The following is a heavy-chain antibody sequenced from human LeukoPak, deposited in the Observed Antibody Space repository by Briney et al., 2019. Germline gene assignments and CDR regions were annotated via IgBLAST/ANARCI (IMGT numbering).Heavy chain of an antibody. CDR2: ISSSSSTI. CDR3: AREPYYYDSSGYSH. J-gene: IGHJ4*02. V-gene: IGHV3-48*01. CDR1: GFTFSSYS. Sequence: GGSLRLSCAASGFTFSSYSMNWVRQAPGKGLEWVSYISSSSSTIYYADSVKGRFTISRDNAKNSLYLRMNGLRAEDTAVYYCAREPYYYDSSGYSHWGQGTLVTVSS. D-gene: IGHD3-22*01.